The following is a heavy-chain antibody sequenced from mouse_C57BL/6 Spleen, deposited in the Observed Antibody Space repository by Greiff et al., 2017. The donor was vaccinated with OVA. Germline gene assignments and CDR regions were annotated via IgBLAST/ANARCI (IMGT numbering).Heavy chain of an antibody. CDR1: GFTFSDYY. CDR2: INYDGSST. J-gene: IGHJ1*03. D-gene: IGHD1-1*01. CDR3: ARDTYSYGSSYGYFDV. V-gene: IGHV5-16*01. Sequence: VQVVESEGGLVQPGSSMKLSCTASGFTFSDYYMAWVRQVPEKGLEWVANINYDGSSTYYLDSLKSRFIISRDNAKNILYLQMSSLKSEDTATYYCARDTYSYGSSYGYFDVWGTGTTVTVSS.